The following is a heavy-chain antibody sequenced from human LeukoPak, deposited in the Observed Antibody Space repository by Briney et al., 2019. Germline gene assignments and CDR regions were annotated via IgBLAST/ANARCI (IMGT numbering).Heavy chain of an antibody. V-gene: IGHV4-34*01. CDR2: INHSGST. Sequence: SETLSLTCTVSGGSISSYYWSWIRQPPGKGLEWIGEINHSGSTNYNPSLKSRVTISVDTSKNQFSLKLSSVTAADTAVYYCARRYYDFWSGYLFDYWGQGTLVTVSS. J-gene: IGHJ4*02. D-gene: IGHD3-3*01. CDR3: ARRYYDFWSGYLFDY. CDR1: GGSISSYY.